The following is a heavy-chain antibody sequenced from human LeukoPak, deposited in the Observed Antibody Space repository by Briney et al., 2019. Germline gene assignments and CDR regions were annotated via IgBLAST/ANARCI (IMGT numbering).Heavy chain of an antibody. Sequence: PGGSLRLSCAVSGITLSNYGMSWVRQVPGKGLEWVSGISGSGGNTYYADSVKGRFTISRGNSKNTLYLQMNSLRAEDTAVYFCAKRGVVIRVFLVGFHKEASYFDSWGQGALVTVSS. CDR1: GITLSNYG. D-gene: IGHD3-10*01. CDR3: AKRGVVIRVFLVGFHKEASYFDS. J-gene: IGHJ4*02. V-gene: IGHV3-23*01. CDR2: ISGSGGNT.